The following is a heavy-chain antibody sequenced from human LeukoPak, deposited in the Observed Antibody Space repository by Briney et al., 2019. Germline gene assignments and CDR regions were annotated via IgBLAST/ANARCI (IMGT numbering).Heavy chain of an antibody. Sequence: ASVKVSCKASGYTFTSYYMHLVRQAPGQGLEWMGWINPNSGGTNYAQKFQGRVTMTRDTSISTAYMELSRLRSDGTAVYYCARDPASGYYDFWSGYYTYMDVWGKGTTVTLSS. V-gene: IGHV1-2*02. CDR3: ARDPASGYYDFWSGYYTYMDV. CDR1: GYTFTSYY. J-gene: IGHJ6*03. D-gene: IGHD3-3*01. CDR2: INPNSGGT.